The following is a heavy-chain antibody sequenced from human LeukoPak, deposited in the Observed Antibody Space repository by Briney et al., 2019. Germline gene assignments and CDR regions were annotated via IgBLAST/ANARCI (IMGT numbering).Heavy chain of an antibody. J-gene: IGHJ4*02. Sequence: PSETLSLTCAVYGGSFNDYLWTWIRQPPGKGLEWIAEIHHTGNTNYNPSLKSRLTISVDTSKNQFSLKLSSVTAADTAVYYCARDLLWFGDLGRYYFDYWGQGTLVTVSS. V-gene: IGHV4-34*01. CDR3: ARDLLWFGDLGRYYFDY. CDR2: IHHTGNT. D-gene: IGHD3-10*01. CDR1: GGSFNDYL.